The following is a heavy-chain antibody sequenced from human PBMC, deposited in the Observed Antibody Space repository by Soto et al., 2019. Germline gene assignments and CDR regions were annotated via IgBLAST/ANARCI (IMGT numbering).Heavy chain of an antibody. CDR1: GFTFSSYA. V-gene: IGHV3-30-3*01. J-gene: IGHJ4*02. CDR2: ISHDGINK. CDR3: ARDFHWNDGDYYFDY. Sequence: GGSLRLSCAASGFTFSSYAMHWVRQAPGQGLEWVAVISHDGINKYQADSVKGRFTISRDNSKNTLYLQMNSLSSEDTAVYFCARDFHWNDGDYYFDYWGQGTLVTVSS. D-gene: IGHD1-1*01.